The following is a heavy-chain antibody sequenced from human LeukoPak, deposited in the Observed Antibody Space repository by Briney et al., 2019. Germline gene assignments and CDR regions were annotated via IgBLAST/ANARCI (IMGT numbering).Heavy chain of an antibody. V-gene: IGHV1-18*04. D-gene: IGHD3-9*01. CDR2: ISANSGDT. Sequence: ASVKVSCKTAGYTFSSHGISWARQAPGQGLEWMGWISANSGDTKFAQKFQGRVTMTTETSTNTAYMELRSLRFDDTAIYYCARDKRYAFDNWGQGTLVSVSS. CDR1: GYTFSSHG. J-gene: IGHJ4*02. CDR3: ARDKRYAFDN.